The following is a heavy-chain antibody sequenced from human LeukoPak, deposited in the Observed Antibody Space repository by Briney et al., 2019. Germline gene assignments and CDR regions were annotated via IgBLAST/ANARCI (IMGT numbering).Heavy chain of an antibody. CDR1: GLTYSSYW. Sequence: GGSLTLSCAPCGLTYSSYWMHCVRQAPGEGLVWLSRINSDVSRTSHTDSVTGRFTISRDNAKNTLYLQMNSLRAEDTAVYYCARDHFVYYYDSSVGYWGEGALVT. CDR2: INSDVSRT. V-gene: IGHV3-74*01. J-gene: IGHJ4*02. D-gene: IGHD3-22*01. CDR3: ARDHFVYYYDSSVGY.